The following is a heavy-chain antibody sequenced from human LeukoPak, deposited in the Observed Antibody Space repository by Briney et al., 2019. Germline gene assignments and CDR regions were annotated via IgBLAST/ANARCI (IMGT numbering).Heavy chain of an antibody. CDR2: IRSRDGTV. V-gene: IGHV3-48*01. Sequence: GGSLRLSYVASGFTFSYYSMNWARQSPGKGQEWISYIRSRDGTVSYADSVKGRFIISTDTAKSSLFLQMNGLSADDKAVYYCVRDHAYAFDIWGQGTMVTVSS. J-gene: IGHJ3*02. CDR3: VRDHAYAFDI. CDR1: GFTFSYYS.